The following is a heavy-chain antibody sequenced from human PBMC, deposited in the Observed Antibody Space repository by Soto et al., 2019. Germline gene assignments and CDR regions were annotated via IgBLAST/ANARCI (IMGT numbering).Heavy chain of an antibody. CDR2: ISSDSRYI. J-gene: IGHJ6*02. CDR1: GFNLSNYA. CDR3: ARIKLVDFFFINLDVYDMDV. D-gene: IGHD2-15*01. Sequence: EVQLVESGGGLVQPGGSLRLSCAASGFNLSNYAVNWVRQAPGKGLEWVSYISSDSRYIYHGDSVKGRFTISRDNARNSVYLQMNSLRDEDTAVYYCARIKLVDFFFINLDVYDMDVWGQGTPVTVSS. V-gene: IGHV3-48*02.